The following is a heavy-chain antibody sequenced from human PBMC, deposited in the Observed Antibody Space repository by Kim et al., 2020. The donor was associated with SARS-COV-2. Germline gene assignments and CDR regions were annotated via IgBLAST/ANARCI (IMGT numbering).Heavy chain of an antibody. J-gene: IGHJ6*01. V-gene: IGHV3-23*01. CDR2: ITASGGVT. Sequence: GGSLRLSCAASGFSFNTFAMHWVRRAPGQGLEWVSSITASGGVTYYADSVKGRFTVSRDNSKDPLYLQMNSLRAEDTAVYYCVKYWRYNYY. CDR1: GFSFNTFA. CDR3: VKYWRYNYY. D-gene: IGHD1-20*01.